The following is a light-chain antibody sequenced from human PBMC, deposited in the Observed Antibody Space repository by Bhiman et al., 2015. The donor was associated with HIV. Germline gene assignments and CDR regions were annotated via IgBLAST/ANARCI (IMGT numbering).Light chain of an antibody. J-gene: IGLJ2*01. CDR2: KDS. V-gene: IGLV3-25*02. CDR3: QSYDSSLSVV. Sequence: SYELTQPPSVSVSPGQTARITCSGDALPKENAYWYQQKPGQAPVLVIYKDSERPSGIPERFSGSKSGTSASLAITGLQAEDEADYYCQSYDSSLSVVFGGGTKVTVL. CDR1: ALPKEN.